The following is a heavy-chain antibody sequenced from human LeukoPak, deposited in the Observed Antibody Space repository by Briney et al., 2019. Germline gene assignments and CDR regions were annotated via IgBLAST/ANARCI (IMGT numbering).Heavy chain of an antibody. CDR3: ARASYSYDINGWVPFDY. CDR2: IYTSGST. J-gene: IGHJ4*02. D-gene: IGHD3-22*01. Sequence: SQTLSLTCTVSGNSLSSGDNYWRWIRQPAGRGREWLGRIYTSGSTNYNPSLKSRVTISGNTSRNEFSLRLSSVTAADTAVYYCARASYSYDINGWVPFDYWGQGTLVTVSS. V-gene: IGHV4-61*02. CDR1: GNSLSSGDNY.